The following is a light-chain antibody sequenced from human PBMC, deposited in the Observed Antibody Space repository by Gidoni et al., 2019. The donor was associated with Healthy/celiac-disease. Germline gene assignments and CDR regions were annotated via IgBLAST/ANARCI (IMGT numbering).Light chain of an antibody. CDR2: WSS. V-gene: IGKV4-1*01. J-gene: IGKJ1*01. CDR3: QXXYSTXXT. CDR1: QRVLYSSNNKNY. Sequence: VMTQSPDSLAVSLGERATINCKSSQRVLYSSNNKNYLAWYQQKPGQPPKLLIYWSSTRESGVPDRFSGSGSXTDXTXTISXXQAEXVAXXXCQXXYSTXXTFXXGTKVEIK.